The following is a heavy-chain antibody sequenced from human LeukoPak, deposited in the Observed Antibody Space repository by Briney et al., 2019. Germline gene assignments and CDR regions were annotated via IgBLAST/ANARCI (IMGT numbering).Heavy chain of an antibody. D-gene: IGHD2-15*01. Sequence: SETLSLTCTVSGGSISSSSYYWGWIRQPPGKGPEWIRSIYYSGSTYYNPSLKSRVTISVDTSKNQFSLKLSSVTAADTAVYYCARHRWWTNWFDPWGQGTLVTVSS. CDR2: IYYSGST. J-gene: IGHJ5*02. V-gene: IGHV4-39*01. CDR3: ARHRWWTNWFDP. CDR1: GGSISSSSYY.